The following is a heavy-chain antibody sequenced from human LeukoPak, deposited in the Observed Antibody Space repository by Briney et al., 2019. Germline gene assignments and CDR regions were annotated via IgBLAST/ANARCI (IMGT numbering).Heavy chain of an antibody. D-gene: IGHD3-22*01. V-gene: IGHV4-4*02. J-gene: IGHJ4*02. CDR2: IYHSGST. CDR3: ARLGDSSGYYAFDY. Sequence: SETLSLTCAVSGGSISSSNWWSWVRRPPGKGLEWIGEIYHSGSTNYNPSLKSRVTISVDKSKNQFSLKLSSVTAADAAVYYCARLGDSSGYYAFDYWGQGTLVTVSS. CDR1: GGSISSSNW.